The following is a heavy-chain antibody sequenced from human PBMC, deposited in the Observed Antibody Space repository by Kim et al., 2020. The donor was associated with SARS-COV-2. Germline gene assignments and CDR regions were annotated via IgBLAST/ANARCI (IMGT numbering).Heavy chain of an antibody. Sequence: ASVKVSCKASGYTFTGYYMHWVRQAPGQGLEWMGWINPNSGGTNYAQKFQGRVTMTRDTSISTAYMELSRLRSDDTAVYYCARHWAGPITLIAPFDPWGQGTLVTVSS. CDR2: INPNSGGT. CDR3: ARHWAGPITLIAPFDP. J-gene: IGHJ5*02. D-gene: IGHD3-16*01. CDR1: GYTFTGYY. V-gene: IGHV1-2*02.